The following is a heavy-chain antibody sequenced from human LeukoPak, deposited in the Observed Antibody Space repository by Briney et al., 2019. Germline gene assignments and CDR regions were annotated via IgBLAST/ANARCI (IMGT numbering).Heavy chain of an antibody. CDR2: ISSGSNDI. Sequence: GGSLRLSCAGSGFTFSSYSMNWVRQAPGKGLEWVSFISSGSNDIYYADSVKGRFTISRDNAKNSLYLEMKSLRAEDTAVYYCARSIGAAYFDNWGQGTLVTVSS. CDR3: ARSIGAAYFDN. V-gene: IGHV3-21*01. CDR1: GFTFSSYS. J-gene: IGHJ4*02. D-gene: IGHD6-13*01.